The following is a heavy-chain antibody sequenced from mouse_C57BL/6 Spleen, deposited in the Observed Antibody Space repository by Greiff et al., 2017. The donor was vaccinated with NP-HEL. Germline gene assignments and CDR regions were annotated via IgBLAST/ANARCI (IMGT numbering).Heavy chain of an antibody. Sequence: VQLQQSGPELVKPGASVKISCKASGYAFSSSWMNWVKQRPGKGLEWIGRIYPGDGDTNYNGKFKGKATLTADKSSSTAYMQLSSLTSEDSAVYFCARGGKAGYFDVWGTGTTVTVSS. CDR1: GYAFSSSW. V-gene: IGHV1-82*01. CDR3: ARGGKAGYFDV. CDR2: IYPGDGDT. D-gene: IGHD3-2*02. J-gene: IGHJ1*03.